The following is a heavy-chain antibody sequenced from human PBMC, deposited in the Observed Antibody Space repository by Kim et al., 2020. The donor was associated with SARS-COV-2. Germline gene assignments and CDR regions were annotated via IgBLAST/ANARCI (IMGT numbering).Heavy chain of an antibody. CDR3: ESRKSMAWAAADGNWV. D-gene: IGHD6-13*01. V-gene: IGHV4-39*02. CDR1: GASISGSSWC. CDR2: ICDSRTN. J-gene: IGHJ5*01. Sequence: SETLSLTCSVSGASISGSSWCWGWNRQGPGKGREWCVSICDSRTNNSNPYLQSRITIYVDKSQNHLSLNSISVTDADPAVFYSESRKSMAWAAADGNWV.